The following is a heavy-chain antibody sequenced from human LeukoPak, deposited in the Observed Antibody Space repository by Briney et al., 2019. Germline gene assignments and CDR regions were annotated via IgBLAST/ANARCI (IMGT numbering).Heavy chain of an antibody. Sequence: ASVKVSCKASGGTFSSYAISWVRQAPGQGLEWMGGIIPIFGTANYAQKFQGRVTITTDESTSTAYMELSSLRSEDTAVYYCARDIPSGSYYPDAFDIWGQGTMVTVSS. CDR2: IIPIFGTA. V-gene: IGHV1-69*05. D-gene: IGHD1-26*01. CDR3: ARDIPSGSYYPDAFDI. CDR1: GGTFSSYA. J-gene: IGHJ3*02.